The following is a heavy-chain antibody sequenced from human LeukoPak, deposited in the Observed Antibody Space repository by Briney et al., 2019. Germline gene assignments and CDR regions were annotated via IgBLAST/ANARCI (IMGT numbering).Heavy chain of an antibody. CDR1: GGSINNYY. CDR3: ARHQRDWNFFDS. CDR2: IYYTGGT. D-gene: IGHD1-1*01. Sequence: SEALSLTCTVSGGSINNYYWSWMRQPPGKGLEWIGYIYYTGGTYYNPSLKSRVTMSEDTSKNQFSLKLSSVTAADTAVYYCARHQRDWNFFDSWGQGTLVTVSS. V-gene: IGHV4-59*08. J-gene: IGHJ4*02.